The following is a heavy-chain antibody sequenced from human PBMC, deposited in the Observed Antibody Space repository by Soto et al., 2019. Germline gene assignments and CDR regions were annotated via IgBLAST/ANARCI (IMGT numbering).Heavy chain of an antibody. V-gene: IGHV3-15*01. CDR1: GFTFSNAW. D-gene: IGHD6-13*01. J-gene: IGHJ6*02. CDR3: TTGGVAAAGSYPDYYGMDV. Sequence: GGSLRLSCADSGFTFSNAWMSWVRQAPRKGLEWVGRIKSKTDGGTTDYAAPVKGRFTISRDDSKNTLYLQMNSLKTEDTAVYYCTTGGVAAAGSYPDYYGMDVWGQGTTVTVSS. CDR2: IKSKTDGGTT.